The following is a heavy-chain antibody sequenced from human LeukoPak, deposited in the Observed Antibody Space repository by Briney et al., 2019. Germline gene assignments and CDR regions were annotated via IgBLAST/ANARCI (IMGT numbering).Heavy chain of an antibody. CDR2: INSDGSST. Sequence: GGSLRLSCAASGFTFSSYWMHWVRQAPGKGLVWVSRINSDGSSTSYADSVKGRFTISRDNSKNTLYLQMNSLRAEDTAVYYCAKEKREQQLVRGIFDYWGQGTLVTVSS. D-gene: IGHD6-13*01. CDR3: AKEKREQQLVRGIFDY. CDR1: GFTFSSYW. J-gene: IGHJ4*02. V-gene: IGHV3-74*01.